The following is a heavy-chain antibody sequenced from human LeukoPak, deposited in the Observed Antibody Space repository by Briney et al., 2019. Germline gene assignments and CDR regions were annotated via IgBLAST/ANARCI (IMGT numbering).Heavy chain of an antibody. CDR3: AGSSGTGTFSY. J-gene: IGHJ4*02. CDR1: GDSISRSTYY. V-gene: IGHV4-39*02. D-gene: IGHD6-25*01. CDR2: VYYGRSP. Sequence: SETLSLTCTVSGDSISRSTYYWAWIRQPPGKGLEWIGSVYYGRSPYFNPSLESRATISVDTSKNHFSLKMSSVTAADTAVYYCAGSSGTGTFSYWGQGTLVTVSS.